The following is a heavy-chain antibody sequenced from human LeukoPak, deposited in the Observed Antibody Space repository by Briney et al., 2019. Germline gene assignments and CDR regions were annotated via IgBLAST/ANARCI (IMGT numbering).Heavy chain of an antibody. Sequence: ASVKVSCKASGYTFTGYYVYWVRQAPGQRVEWVGWINPNTGDTNYAQKFQGRVTMTRGTSISMAYMELSRLTSDDTAVYSCARGVTARGFYYYMDIWGKGTTVTISS. D-gene: IGHD2-21*02. CDR3: ARGVTARGFYYYMDI. CDR2: INPNTGDT. V-gene: IGHV1-2*02. J-gene: IGHJ6*03. CDR1: GYTFTGYY.